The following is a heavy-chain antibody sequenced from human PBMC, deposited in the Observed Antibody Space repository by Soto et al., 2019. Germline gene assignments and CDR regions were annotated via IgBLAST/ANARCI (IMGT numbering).Heavy chain of an antibody. D-gene: IGHD3-10*01. J-gene: IGHJ5*02. CDR1: GFTFSDYY. CDR3: AREGPMVRGVITRYNWFDP. V-gene: IGHV3-11*01. CDR2: ISSSGSTI. Sequence: GGSLRLSRAASGFTFSDYYMIWIRQAPGKGLEWVSYISSSGSTIYYADSVKGRFTISRDNAKNSLYLQMNSLRAEDTAVYYCAREGPMVRGVITRYNWFDPWGQGTLVTVSS.